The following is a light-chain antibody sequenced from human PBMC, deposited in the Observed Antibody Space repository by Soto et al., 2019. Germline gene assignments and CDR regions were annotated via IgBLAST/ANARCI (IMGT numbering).Light chain of an antibody. V-gene: IGKV3-20*01. CDR2: GAS. CDR1: QSVSSN. Sequence: EIVITQSPSTLSVSPGERATLSWRASQSVSSNLAWYQQKPGQAPRLLFYGASNRATAIPDRFSGSGSGTDFTLTISRLEPEDFAVYYCQQYGSSQWTFGQGTKVDIK. CDR3: QQYGSSQWT. J-gene: IGKJ1*01.